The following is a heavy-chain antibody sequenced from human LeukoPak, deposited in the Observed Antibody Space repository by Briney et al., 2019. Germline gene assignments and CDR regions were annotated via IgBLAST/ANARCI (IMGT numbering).Heavy chain of an antibody. Sequence: ASVKVSCKASGYTFTSYYIHWVRQAPGQGLEWMGMINPSGGSTSYAQKFQGRVTMTRDTSTSTVYMELSSLRSEDSAVYYCARAGSSGAIDYWGQGTLVTVSS. D-gene: IGHD3-22*01. CDR2: INPSGGST. CDR3: ARAGSSGAIDY. CDR1: GYTFTSYY. V-gene: IGHV1-46*01. J-gene: IGHJ4*02.